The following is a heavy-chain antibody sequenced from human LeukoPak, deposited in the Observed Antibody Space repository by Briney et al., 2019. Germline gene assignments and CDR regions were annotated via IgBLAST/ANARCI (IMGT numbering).Heavy chain of an antibody. CDR1: GGTFSSYT. Sequence: SVKVSCKASGGTFSSYTISWVRQAPGQGLEWMGRIIPILGIANYAQKFQGRVTITADKSTSTAYMELSSLRSEDTAVYYCARNPAYCGGDCYSGVGDYWGQGTLATVSS. J-gene: IGHJ4*02. V-gene: IGHV1-69*02. CDR2: IIPILGIA. CDR3: ARNPAYCGGDCYSGVGDY. D-gene: IGHD2-21*01.